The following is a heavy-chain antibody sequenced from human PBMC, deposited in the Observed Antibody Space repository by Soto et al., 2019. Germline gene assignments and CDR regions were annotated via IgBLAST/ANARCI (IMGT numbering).Heavy chain of an antibody. V-gene: IGHV4-59*02. D-gene: IGHD3-3*01. CDR3: ARDGVGPFDY. CDR2: TSYSGNT. CDR1: GGSVSTYY. J-gene: IGHJ4*02. Sequence: QVQLLESGPGLLKPSETLSLTCTISGGSVSTYYWSWIRQPPGKALEWIGLTSYSGNTNYNPSIKSRVAMAVDTAKNHFSLTLTSVTAADTAVYYCARDGVGPFDYWGQGTLVTVSS.